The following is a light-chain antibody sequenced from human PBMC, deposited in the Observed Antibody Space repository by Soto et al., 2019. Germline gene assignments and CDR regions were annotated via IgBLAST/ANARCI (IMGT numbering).Light chain of an antibody. Sequence: QAVVTQEPSLTVSPGGTVTLTCGSSTGAVTSGHYPYWFQQKPGQAPRTLIYDTTNKPSWTPARFSGSLLGGKAALTLSGAQPEDEADYYCLLSFSGANWVFGGGTQLTVL. V-gene: IGLV7-46*01. CDR1: TGAVTSGHY. CDR3: LLSFSGANWV. CDR2: DTT. J-gene: IGLJ3*02.